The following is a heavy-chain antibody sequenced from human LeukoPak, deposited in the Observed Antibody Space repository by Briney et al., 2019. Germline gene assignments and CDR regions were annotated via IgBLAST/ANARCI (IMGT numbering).Heavy chain of an antibody. Sequence: GGSLRLSCAASGFTFSSYSMNWVRQAPGKGLEWVSYNSSGSSTIYYADSVKGRFTISRDNAKNSLYLQMNSLRAEDTAVYYCASTGRLGSYDYWGQGTLVTVSS. D-gene: IGHD2-21*01. CDR2: NSSGSSTI. J-gene: IGHJ4*02. CDR1: GFTFSSYS. CDR3: ASTGRLGSYDY. V-gene: IGHV3-48*01.